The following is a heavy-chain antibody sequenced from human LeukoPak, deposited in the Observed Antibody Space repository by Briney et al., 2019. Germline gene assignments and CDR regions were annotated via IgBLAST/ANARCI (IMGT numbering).Heavy chain of an antibody. D-gene: IGHD1-26*01. Sequence: GASVTVSCKASGYTFSSHSMHWVRQAPGQRLEWMGWINADYGNIKYSQRLQGRVTITRDTSANITYMELSSLRFEDTAVYYCARDGMSSVPYSMDVWGQGTTVTVAS. V-gene: IGHV1-3*01. CDR1: GYTFSSHS. J-gene: IGHJ6*02. CDR2: INADYGNI. CDR3: ARDGMSSVPYSMDV.